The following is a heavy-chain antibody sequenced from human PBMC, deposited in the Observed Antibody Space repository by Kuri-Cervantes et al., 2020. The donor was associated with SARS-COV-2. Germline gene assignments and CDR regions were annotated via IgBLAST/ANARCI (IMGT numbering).Heavy chain of an antibody. CDR3: ARERGSWYVPLRTYYYYYMDV. CDR2: ISAYNGNT. V-gene: IGHV1-18*01. J-gene: IGHJ6*03. D-gene: IGHD6-13*01. CDR1: GYTFTSYV. Sequence: ASVKVSCKVSGYTFTSYVISWVRQAPGQGLEWMGWISAYNGNTNYAQKLQGRVTMTTDTSTSTAYMELRSLRSDDTAVYYCARERGSWYVPLRTYYYYYMDVWGKGTTVTVSS.